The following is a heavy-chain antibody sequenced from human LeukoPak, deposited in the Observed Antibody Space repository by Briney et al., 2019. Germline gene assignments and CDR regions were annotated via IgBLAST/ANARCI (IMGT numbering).Heavy chain of an antibody. J-gene: IGHJ4*02. CDR1: GFTFNTYA. Sequence: GGSLRLSCGASGFTFNTYAMSWVRQAPGKGLEWVSAISGSGGSTYYADSVKGRFTISRDNSKNTLYLQMNSLRAEDTAVYYCAKSPIAVAGTCFDYWGQGTLVTVSS. D-gene: IGHD6-19*01. V-gene: IGHV3-23*01. CDR3: AKSPIAVAGTCFDY. CDR2: ISGSGGST.